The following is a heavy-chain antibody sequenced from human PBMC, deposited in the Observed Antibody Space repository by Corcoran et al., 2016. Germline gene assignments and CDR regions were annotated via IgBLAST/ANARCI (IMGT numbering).Heavy chain of an antibody. J-gene: IGHJ4*02. CDR3: ANTMYSTFHRDY. Sequence: QVQLQESGPGLVKPSETLSLTCTVSGASISSYYWSWIRQPPGKGLEWIGYIYDSGSTNYNPSLKSRVTISVDTSKNQFSLQLSSVTAADTAVYYCANTMYSTFHRDYWGQGSLVTVSS. V-gene: IGHV4-59*01. CDR1: GASISSYY. CDR2: IYDSGST. D-gene: IGHD6-13*01.